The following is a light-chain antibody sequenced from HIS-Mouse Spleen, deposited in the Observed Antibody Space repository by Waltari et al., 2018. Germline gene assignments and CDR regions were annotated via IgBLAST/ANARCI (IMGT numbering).Light chain of an antibody. V-gene: IGLV2-14*01. CDR2: EVS. CDR3: SSYTSSSTLV. CDR1: SRDVGGYNY. J-gene: IGLJ2*01. Sequence: QSALTQPASVSGSPGQSITISCTGNSRDVGGYNYVPWYQQHPGKAPKLMIYEVSHRPSGVSNRFSGSKSGNTASLTISGLQAEDEADYYCSSYTSSSTLVFGGGTKLTVL.